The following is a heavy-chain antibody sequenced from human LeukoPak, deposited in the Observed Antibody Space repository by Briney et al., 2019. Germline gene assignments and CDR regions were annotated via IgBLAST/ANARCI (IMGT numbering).Heavy chain of an antibody. V-gene: IGHV7-4-1*02. D-gene: IGHD3-22*01. Sequence: ASVKVSCKASGYTFTSYAMNWVRQAPGQGLEWMGWINTNTGNPTYAQGFTGRFVFSLDTSVNTAYLQISSLKAEDTAVYYCAREASTYYYDSSAYYQAGFAFDIWGQGTMVTVSS. CDR3: AREASTYYYDSSAYYQAGFAFDI. CDR2: INTNTGNP. J-gene: IGHJ3*02. CDR1: GYTFTSYA.